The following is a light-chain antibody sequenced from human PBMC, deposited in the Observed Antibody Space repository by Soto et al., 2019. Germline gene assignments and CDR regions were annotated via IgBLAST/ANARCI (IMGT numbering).Light chain of an antibody. V-gene: IGKV3-15*01. J-gene: IGKJ3*01. CDR3: PQYNNWPFT. CDR2: GAS. CDR1: QSVSSN. Sequence: EIVMTQSPATLSVSPGERATLSCRASQSVSSNLAWYQQKPGQAPRLLIYGASTRATGIPARFSGSGSGTEFTLTISSLQSEDFAVYFCPQYNNWPFTFGPGTNVDIK.